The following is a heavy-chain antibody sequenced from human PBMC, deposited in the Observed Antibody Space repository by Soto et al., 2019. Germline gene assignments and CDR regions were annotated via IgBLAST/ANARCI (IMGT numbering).Heavy chain of an antibody. CDR2: IYFSGST. D-gene: IGHD2-21*01. V-gene: IGHV4-31*03. Sequence: QVQLQESGPGLVKPSQTLSLTSTVSGGSISGGTYYWRWIRQPPGPALEWIGYIYFSGSTYHNPSLKSRVIISVDTSKNQFSLRLRSVTAADTAVYYCARGDWPTQMDVWGQGTTVTVSS. CDR1: GGSISGGTYY. CDR3: ARGDWPTQMDV. J-gene: IGHJ6*02.